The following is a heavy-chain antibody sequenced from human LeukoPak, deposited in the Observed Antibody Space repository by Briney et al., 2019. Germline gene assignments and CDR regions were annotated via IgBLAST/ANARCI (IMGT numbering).Heavy chain of an antibody. J-gene: IGHJ4*02. D-gene: IGHD3-9*01. Sequence: SQTLSLTCAISGDSVSSNSAAWNWIRQSPSRGLEWLGRTYYRSKWYNDYAVSVKSRITINPDTSKNQFSLKLSSVTAADTAVYYCARAIGHYDILTGYNYYFDYWGQGTLVTASS. CDR1: GDSVSSNSAA. V-gene: IGHV6-1*01. CDR3: ARAIGHYDILTGYNYYFDY. CDR2: TYYRSKWYN.